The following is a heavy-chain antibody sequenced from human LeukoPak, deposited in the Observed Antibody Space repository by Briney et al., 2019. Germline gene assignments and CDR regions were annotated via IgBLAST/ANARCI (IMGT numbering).Heavy chain of an antibody. D-gene: IGHD3-22*01. CDR1: GFTFGIYA. Sequence: QPGGSLRLSCAASGFTFGIYAINWVRQAPGKGLEWIAYIGPSGSNMYYADSVKGRFTISRDNAKDSLFLQMNSLRAEDTAVYYCARKTDSGGQGDYWGPGTLVTVSS. CDR3: ARKTDSGGQGDY. J-gene: IGHJ4*02. CDR2: IGPSGSNM. V-gene: IGHV3-48*01.